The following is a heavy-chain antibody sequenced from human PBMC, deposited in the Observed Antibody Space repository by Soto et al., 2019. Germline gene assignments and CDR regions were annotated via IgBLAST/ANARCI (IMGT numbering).Heavy chain of an antibody. Sequence: QVQLVESGGGVVQPGRSLRLSCAASGFTFSSYGMHWVRQAPGKGLEWVAVIWYDGSDKFYADSVKGRFTISRDNSKNPLYLQMHRLAAEDTAVYYCAKGGGTTLPLDSWCQGTLVTVSS. J-gene: IGHJ4*02. CDR3: AKGGGTTLPLDS. D-gene: IGHD1-7*01. CDR1: GFTFSSYG. V-gene: IGHV3-33*06. CDR2: IWYDGSDK.